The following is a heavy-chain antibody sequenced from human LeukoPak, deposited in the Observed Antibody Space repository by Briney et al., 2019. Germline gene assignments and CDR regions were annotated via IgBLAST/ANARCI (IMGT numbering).Heavy chain of an antibody. CDR1: GGTFSSYA. D-gene: IGHD6-19*01. CDR2: ITPIFGTA. CDR3: ARVSDSSGWSSDY. J-gene: IGHJ4*02. Sequence: GASVKVSCKASGGTFSSYAISWVRQAPGQGLEWMGGITPIFGTANYAQKFQGRVTITADESTSTAYMELSSLRSEDTAVYYCARVSDSSGWSSDYWGQGTLVTVSS. V-gene: IGHV1-69*13.